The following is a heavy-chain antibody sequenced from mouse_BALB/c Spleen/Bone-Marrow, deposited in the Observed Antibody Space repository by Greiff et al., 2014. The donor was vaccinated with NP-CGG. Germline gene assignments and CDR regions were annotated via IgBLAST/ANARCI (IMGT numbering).Heavy chain of an antibody. V-gene: IGHV2-9*02. D-gene: IGHD1-2*01. CDR1: GFSLTNYG. CDR3: ARIITATGAMDY. J-gene: IGHJ4*01. Sequence: VHLEESGPGLVASSKNLSITCTVSGFSLTNYGVHWVRQPPGKGMEWMGVIRADGSTNYNSALMSILKISKDNSKCHIFFKMNSLQTDDTAMYHFARIITATGAMDYGCQGTSVTVPS. CDR2: IRADGST.